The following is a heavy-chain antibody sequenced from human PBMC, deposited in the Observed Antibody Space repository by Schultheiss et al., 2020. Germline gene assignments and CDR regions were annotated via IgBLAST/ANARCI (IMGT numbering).Heavy chain of an antibody. V-gene: IGHV4-31*03. Sequence: SQTLSLTCTVSGGSISSGGYYWSWIRQHPGKGLEWIGYIYYSGSTYYNPSLKSRVTISVDTSKNQFSLKLSSVTAADTAVYYCARFSRYSSGWYGLYGYWCQGTLVTVSS. CDR1: GGSISSGGYY. J-gene: IGHJ4*02. D-gene: IGHD6-19*01. CDR3: ARFSRYSSGWYGLYGY. CDR2: IYYSGST.